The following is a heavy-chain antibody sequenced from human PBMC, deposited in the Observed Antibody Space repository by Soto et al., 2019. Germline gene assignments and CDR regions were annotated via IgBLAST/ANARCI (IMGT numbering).Heavy chain of an antibody. V-gene: IGHV3-21*01. Sequence: GGSLRLSCAASGFSFSNYNMNWVRQAPGKGLEWVSSISSSSTQIYYADSVKGRFTISRDNAKNSLYLQMSNLRVEDTALYFCARGGGYASSWGQGTPVTVSS. CDR3: ARGGGYASS. D-gene: IGHD6-13*01. CDR1: GFSFSNYN. J-gene: IGHJ4*02. CDR2: ISSSSTQI.